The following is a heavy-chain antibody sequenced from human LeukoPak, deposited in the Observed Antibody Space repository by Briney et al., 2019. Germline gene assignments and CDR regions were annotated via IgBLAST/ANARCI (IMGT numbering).Heavy chain of an antibody. J-gene: IGHJ4*02. D-gene: IGHD6-19*01. CDR2: IYSGSRT. V-gene: IGHV3-66*01. CDR3: ARVDSGRFYFDY. Sequence: GGSLRLSCAVSGSTVSSNYMSWARQAPGKGLEWVSIIYSGSRTDYADSVKGRFTISRDNSKDRLHLQMNSLRPEDTAVYYCARVDSGRFYFDYWGQGTLVTVSS. CDR1: GSTVSSNY.